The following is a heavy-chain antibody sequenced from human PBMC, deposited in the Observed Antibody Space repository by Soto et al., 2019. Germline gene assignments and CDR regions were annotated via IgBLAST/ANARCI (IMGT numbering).Heavy chain of an antibody. CDR2: IYPGDSDT. CDR3: ARVNLFRSEGGYGSGSYYTVVFDY. D-gene: IGHD3-10*01. Sequence: PGESLKISCKGSGYSFTSYWIGLVRQMPGKGLEWTGIIYPGDSDTRYSPSFQGQVTISADKSISTAYLQWSSLKASDTAMYYCARVNLFRSEGGYGSGSYYTVVFDYWGQGTLVTVSS. CDR1: GYSFTSYW. V-gene: IGHV5-51*01. J-gene: IGHJ4*02.